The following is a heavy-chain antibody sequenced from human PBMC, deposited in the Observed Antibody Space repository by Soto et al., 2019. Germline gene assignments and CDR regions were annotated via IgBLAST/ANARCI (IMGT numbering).Heavy chain of an antibody. J-gene: IGHJ4*02. D-gene: IGHD2-2*01. CDR1: GGTFNTFA. V-gene: IGHV1-69*12. Sequence: QVQLVQSGAEVKEPGSSVKVSCKVSGGTFNTFAISWVRQAPGHGLQWMGGIIPIFGTANYAQKFQGRVTITANASTTTSYMELSGLRSEDTAVYYCARDPCISTTCYHDFWGQGTLVTVSS. CDR2: IIPIFGTA. CDR3: ARDPCISTTCYHDF.